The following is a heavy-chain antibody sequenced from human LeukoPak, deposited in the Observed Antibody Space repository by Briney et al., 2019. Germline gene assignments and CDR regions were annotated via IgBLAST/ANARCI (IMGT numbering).Heavy chain of an antibody. CDR1: GGSISIAGYY. D-gene: IGHD3-16*02. CDR2: IYYTGNT. V-gene: IGHV4-31*03. J-gene: IGHJ4*02. CDR3: ASSRLGELSSPPGGVYFDY. Sequence: PSQTLSLTCTVSGGSISIAGYYWSWIRQHPGKGLEWIGYIYYTGNTYYNPSLKSRITISVDTSKNQFSLKLSSVTAADTAVYYCASSRLGELSSPPGGVYFDYWGQGTLVTVSS.